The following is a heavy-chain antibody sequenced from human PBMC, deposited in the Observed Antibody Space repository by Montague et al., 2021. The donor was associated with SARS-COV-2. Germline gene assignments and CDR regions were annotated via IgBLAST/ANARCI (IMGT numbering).Heavy chain of an antibody. CDR1: GFSLSTSGMC. CDR2: IDWXXXK. D-gene: IGHD3-10*01. CDR3: ARSSVVRGVSLDY. V-gene: IGHV2-70*11. J-gene: IGHJ4*02. Sequence: PALVKPTQTLTLTCTFSGFSLSTSGMCVSWIRQPPGKALEWLARIDWXXXKHHSTSLKTRLTISKDTSKNQVVLTMTNMDLVDTATYYCARSSVVRGVSLDYWGQGTLVTVSS.